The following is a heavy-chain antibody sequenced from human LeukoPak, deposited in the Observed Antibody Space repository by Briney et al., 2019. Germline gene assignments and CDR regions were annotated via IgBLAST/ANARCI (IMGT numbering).Heavy chain of an antibody. CDR3: ARPMIRGVIDRRYFDY. CDR2: INPDNGGT. V-gene: IGHV1-2*02. Sequence: GASVKVSFKASGYTFTGYYIHWVRQAPGQGLEWMGWINPDNGGTNFAQKFQGRVTMARDTSITTAYMELTRLRSDDTAIYYCARPMIRGVIDRRYFDYWGQGTLVTVSS. D-gene: IGHD3-10*01. CDR1: GYTFTGYY. J-gene: IGHJ4*02.